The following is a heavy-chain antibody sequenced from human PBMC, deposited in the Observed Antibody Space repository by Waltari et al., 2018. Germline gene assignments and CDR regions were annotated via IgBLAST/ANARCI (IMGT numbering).Heavy chain of an antibody. CDR2: INRSGST. CDR1: GGSFSGYY. D-gene: IGHD2-15*01. Sequence: QVQLQQWGAGLLKPAETLSPTCAVYGGSFSGYYWSWIRQPPGQGLEWIGEINRSGSTNYNPSLKSRVTISVDTSNNQFSLKLSSVTAADTAVYYCARGRGYGQSDYWGQGTLVTVSS. J-gene: IGHJ4*02. V-gene: IGHV4-34*02. CDR3: ARGRGYGQSDY.